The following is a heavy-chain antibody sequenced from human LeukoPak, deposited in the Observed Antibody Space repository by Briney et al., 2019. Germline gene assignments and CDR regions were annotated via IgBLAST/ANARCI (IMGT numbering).Heavy chain of an antibody. J-gene: IGHJ4*02. CDR3: VKDFVVVPGLVNYFDY. V-gene: IGHV3-64*01. CDR1: GFTFSSYA. Sequence: PGGSLRLSCAASGFTFSSYAMHWVRQAPGKGLEYVSAISSNRGSTYYANSVKGRFTISRDNSKNTLSLQMNSLRVEDTAVYYCVKDFVVVPGLVNYFDYWGQGTLVTVSS. D-gene: IGHD2-2*01. CDR2: ISSNRGST.